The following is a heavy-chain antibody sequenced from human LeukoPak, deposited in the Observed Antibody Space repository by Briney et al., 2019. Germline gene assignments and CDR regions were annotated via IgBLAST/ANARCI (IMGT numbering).Heavy chain of an antibody. CDR1: GFTFSRYW. J-gene: IGHJ6*02. CDR2: IKQDGSEK. D-gene: IGHD2-15*01. Sequence: AGGSLRLSCAASGFTFSRYWMSWVRQAPGKGLEWVANIKQDGSEKYYVDSVKGRFTISRDNVKNSLYLQMNSLRAEDTAVFYCASLGYCSGGSCFYGMDVWGQGTTVIVSS. V-gene: IGHV3-7*01. CDR3: ASLGYCSGGSCFYGMDV.